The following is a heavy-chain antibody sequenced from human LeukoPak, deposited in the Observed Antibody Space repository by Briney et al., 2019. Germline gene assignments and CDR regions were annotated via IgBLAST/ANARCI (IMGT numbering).Heavy chain of an antibody. Sequence: GGSLRLSCAASGFTFDDYAMHWVRQAPGKGLEWVSLISGDGGSTYYADSVKGRFTISRGNSKNSLYLQMNSLRTEDTALYYCASTTVADFDYWGQGTLVTVSS. V-gene: IGHV3-43*02. CDR3: ASTTVADFDY. D-gene: IGHD4-23*01. CDR1: GFTFDDYA. J-gene: IGHJ4*02. CDR2: ISGDGGST.